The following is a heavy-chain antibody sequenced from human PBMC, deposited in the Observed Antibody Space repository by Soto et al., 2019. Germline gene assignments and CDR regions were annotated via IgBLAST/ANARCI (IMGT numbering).Heavy chain of an antibody. Sequence: GGSLRLSCAASGFTFSSYAMSWVRQAPGKGLEWVSAISGSGGSTYYADSVKGRFTISRDNSKNTLYLQMNSLRAEDTAVYYCAKENAPYDFWSGYYYYYYYGMDVWGQGTPVTVSS. CDR3: AKENAPYDFWSGYYYYYYYGMDV. CDR1: GFTFSSYA. V-gene: IGHV3-23*01. D-gene: IGHD3-3*01. J-gene: IGHJ6*02. CDR2: ISGSGGST.